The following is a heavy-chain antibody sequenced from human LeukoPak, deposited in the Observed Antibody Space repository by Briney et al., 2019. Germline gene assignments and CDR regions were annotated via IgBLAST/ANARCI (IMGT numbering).Heavy chain of an antibody. D-gene: IGHD4-17*01. J-gene: IGHJ4*02. Sequence: ASVKVSCKASGYTFTDFHIHWMRQAPGQGLEWMGWINPNSGGTHYAQKFQGRVTMTRDTSISTAYMELSRLRSDDTAVYYCARDYGDYVFDYWGQGTLVTVSS. CDR1: GYTFTDFH. V-gene: IGHV1-2*02. CDR3: ARDYGDYVFDY. CDR2: INPNSGGT.